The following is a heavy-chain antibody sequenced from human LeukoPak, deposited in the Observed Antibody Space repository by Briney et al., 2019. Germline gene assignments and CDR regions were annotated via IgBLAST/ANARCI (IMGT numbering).Heavy chain of an antibody. V-gene: IGHV1-69*05. J-gene: IGHJ6*03. Sequence: SVKVSRKASGDTFSSYAISWVRQAPGQGLEWMGGIIPIFGTANYAQKFQGRVTITTDESTSTAYMELSSLRSEDTAVYYCTVTLGYCSRTSCYTDYYYYYMDVWGKGTTVTVSS. D-gene: IGHD2-2*02. CDR2: IIPIFGTA. CDR1: GDTFSSYA. CDR3: TVTLGYCSRTSCYTDYYYYYMDV.